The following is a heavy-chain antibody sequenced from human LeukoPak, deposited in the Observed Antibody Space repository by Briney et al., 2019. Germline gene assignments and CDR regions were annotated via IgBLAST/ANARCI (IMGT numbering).Heavy chain of an antibody. CDR3: ARDLGISGWYAPPLGYFDY. J-gene: IGHJ4*02. Sequence: GASVKVSCKASGYTFTGYYIHWVRQAPGQGLEWMGWINPKSGGTNFAQKFQGRVTLTRDTSISTTYMELGRLTSDDTAVYYCARDLGISGWYAPPLGYFDYWGQGTLVTVSS. V-gene: IGHV1-2*02. D-gene: IGHD6-19*01. CDR1: GYTFTGYY. CDR2: INPKSGGT.